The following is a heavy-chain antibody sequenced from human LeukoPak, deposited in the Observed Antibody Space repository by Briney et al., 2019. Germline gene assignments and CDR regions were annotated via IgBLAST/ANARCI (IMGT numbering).Heavy chain of an antibody. J-gene: IGHJ4*02. Sequence: GGPLRLSCAAPGFTFSSYAIGGVPKPQGRGLEGVPVISGSGGSTYYADSVKGRFTISRDNSKNTLYLQMNSLRAEDTAVYYCARDQGTRSSSWSNFDYWGQGTLVTVSS. D-gene: IGHD6-13*01. CDR2: ISGSGGST. V-gene: IGHV3-23*01. CDR1: GFTFSSYA. CDR3: ARDQGTRSSSWSNFDY.